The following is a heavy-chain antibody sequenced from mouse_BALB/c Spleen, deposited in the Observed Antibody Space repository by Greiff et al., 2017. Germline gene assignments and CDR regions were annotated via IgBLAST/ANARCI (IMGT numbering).Heavy chain of an antibody. CDR2: ISYDGSN. J-gene: IGHJ3*01. Sequence: EVKLQESGPGLVKPSQSLSLTCSVTGYSITSGYYWNWIRQFPGNKLEWMGYISYDGSNNYNPSLKNRISITRDTSKNLFFLKLNSVTTEDTATYYCASGTWFAYWGQGTLVTVSA. V-gene: IGHV3-6*02. CDR1: GYSITSGYY. CDR3: ASGTWFAY.